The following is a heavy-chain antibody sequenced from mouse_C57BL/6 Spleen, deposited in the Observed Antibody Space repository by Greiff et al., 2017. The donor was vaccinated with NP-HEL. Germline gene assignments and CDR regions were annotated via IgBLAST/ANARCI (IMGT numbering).Heavy chain of an antibody. D-gene: IGHD2-5*01. J-gene: IGHJ4*01. CDR1: GYTFTDYN. CDR3: ARRRYSNSYYAMDY. CDR2: INPNNGGT. V-gene: IGHV1-22*01. Sequence: EVQLQQSGPELVKPGASVKMSCKASGYTFTDYNMHWVKQSHGKSLEWIGYINPNNGGTSYNQKFKGKATLTVHKSSSTAYMELRSLTSEDSAVYYCARRRYSNSYYAMDYWGQGTSVTVSS.